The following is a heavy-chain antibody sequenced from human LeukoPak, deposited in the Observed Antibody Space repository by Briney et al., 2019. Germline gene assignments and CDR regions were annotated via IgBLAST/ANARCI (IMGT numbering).Heavy chain of an antibody. V-gene: IGHV2-70*01. CDR3: ARAPGYGDPFDY. Sequence: SGPTLVNPTQTLTLTCTFSGFSPSNSGMCVSWIRQPPGKALEWLALIDWDDDKYYSTSLKTRLTISKDTSKNQVVLTMTNMDPVDTATYYCARAPGYGDPFDYWGQGTLVTVSS. CDR2: IDWDDDK. J-gene: IGHJ4*02. D-gene: IGHD4-17*01. CDR1: GFSPSNSGMC.